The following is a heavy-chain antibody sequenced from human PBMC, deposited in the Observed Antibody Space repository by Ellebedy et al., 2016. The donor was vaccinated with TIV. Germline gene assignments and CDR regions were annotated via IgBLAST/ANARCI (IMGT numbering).Heavy chain of an antibody. J-gene: IGHJ6*02. D-gene: IGHD3-22*01. CDR1: GGSFSGYY. CDR3: ARDSSGYYYYYGMDV. V-gene: IGHV4-34*01. Sequence: SQTLSLTCAVYGGSFSGYYWRWIRHPPGKGLEWIGEINHSGSTNYNPSLKSRVTISVDKSKNQFSLKLSSVTAADTAVYYCARDSSGYYYYYGMDVWGQGTTVTVSS. CDR2: INHSGST.